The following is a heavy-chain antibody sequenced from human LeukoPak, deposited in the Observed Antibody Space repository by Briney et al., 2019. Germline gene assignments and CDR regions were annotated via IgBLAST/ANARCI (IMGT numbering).Heavy chain of an antibody. CDR1: GFTFSSYS. D-gene: IGHD6-13*01. Sequence: GGSLRLSCAASGFTFSSYSMNWVRQAPGKGLEWVSSISSSSSYIYYADSVKGRFTISRNNAKNSLYLQMNSLRAEDTAVYYCARAADKYSSSWYLDYWGQGTLVTVSS. J-gene: IGHJ4*02. V-gene: IGHV3-21*01. CDR2: ISSSSSYI. CDR3: ARAADKYSSSWYLDY.